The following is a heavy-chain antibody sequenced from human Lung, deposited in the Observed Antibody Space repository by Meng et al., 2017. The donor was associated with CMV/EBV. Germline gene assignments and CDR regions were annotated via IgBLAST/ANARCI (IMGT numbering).Heavy chain of an antibody. CDR2: ISSSGTTI. CDR1: GFSFSSYE. Sequence: GGSLRLXCVASGFSFSSYEINWVRQAPGKGLEWVSYISSSGTTIYYAASVKGRFTISRDNAKNSVYLQMNSLSAEDTAIYYCAREATRLQLVLDYWGQGTXVTVSS. J-gene: IGHJ4*02. D-gene: IGHD4-11*01. V-gene: IGHV3-48*03. CDR3: AREATRLQLVLDY.